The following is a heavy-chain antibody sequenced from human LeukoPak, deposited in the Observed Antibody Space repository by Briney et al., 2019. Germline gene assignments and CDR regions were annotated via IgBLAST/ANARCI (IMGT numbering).Heavy chain of an antibody. Sequence: SETLSLTCAVSGGSISSSNWWSWVRQPPGKGLEWIGEIYHSGSTNYNPSLKSRVTISVDTSKNQFSLKLSSVTAADTAVYYCARVGGLEPFDYWGQGTLVTVSS. CDR2: IYHSGST. CDR1: GGSISSSNW. D-gene: IGHD1-1*01. J-gene: IGHJ4*02. CDR3: ARVGGLEPFDY. V-gene: IGHV4-4*02.